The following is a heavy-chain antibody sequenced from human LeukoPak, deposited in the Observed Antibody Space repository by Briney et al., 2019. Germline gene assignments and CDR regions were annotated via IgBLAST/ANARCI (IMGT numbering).Heavy chain of an antibody. CDR1: GGSISSGGYY. CDR3: ARGSDFWSGSSAYYYYGMDV. J-gene: IGHJ6*02. D-gene: IGHD3-3*01. Sequence: PSETLSLTCTVSGGSISSGGYYWSWIRQHPGKGLERIGYIYYSGSTYYNPSLKSRVTISVDTSKNQFSLKLSSVTAADTAVYYCARGSDFWSGSSAYYYYGMDVWGQGTTVTVSS. CDR2: IYYSGST. V-gene: IGHV4-31*03.